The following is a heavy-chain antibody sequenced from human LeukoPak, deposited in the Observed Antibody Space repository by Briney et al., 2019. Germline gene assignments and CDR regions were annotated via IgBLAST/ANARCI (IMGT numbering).Heavy chain of an antibody. V-gene: IGHV3-53*01. CDR2: LYSAGSR. J-gene: IGHJ4*02. CDR1: RFTFLSKY. D-gene: IGHD3-3*01. CDR3: ASEGMGARKYYAALSHY. Sequence: PGGSLRLSCAASRFTFLSKYLRCVTQAPGKGLEWVSILYSAGSRYYADSVRGRFTISRDDSKNTVSLQMNSLSVEDTAVYYCASEGMGARKYYAALSHYWGEGTLVTVSS.